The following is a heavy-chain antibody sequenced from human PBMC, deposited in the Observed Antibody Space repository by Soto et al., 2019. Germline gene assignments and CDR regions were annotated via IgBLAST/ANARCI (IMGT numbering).Heavy chain of an antibody. Sequence: SETLSLTSAVSGWSFSGYYWSWIRQPPGKGLEWIGEINHSGVTNYKPSLKRRVTISVDTSKNQFSLQLKSVTAADTALYYCARFSGSYYYAMDVWGQGSTVTVS. V-gene: IGHV4-34*01. CDR2: INHSGVT. CDR3: ARFSGSYYYAMDV. J-gene: IGHJ6*02. CDR1: GWSFSGYY. D-gene: IGHD6-19*01.